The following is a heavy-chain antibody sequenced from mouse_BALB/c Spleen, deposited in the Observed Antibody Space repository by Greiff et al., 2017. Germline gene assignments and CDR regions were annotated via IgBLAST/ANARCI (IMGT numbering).Heavy chain of an antibody. CDR3: ARDHGSSYYAMDY. V-gene: IGHV7-3*02. CDR2: IRNKANGYTT. D-gene: IGHD1-1*01. CDR1: GFTFTDYY. J-gene: IGHJ4*01. Sequence: LVESGGGLVQPGGSLRLSCATSGFTFTDYYMSWVRQPPGKALEWLGFIRNKANGYTTEYSASVKGRFTISRDNSQSILYLQMNTLRAEDSATYYCARDHGSSYYAMDYWGQGTSVTVSS.